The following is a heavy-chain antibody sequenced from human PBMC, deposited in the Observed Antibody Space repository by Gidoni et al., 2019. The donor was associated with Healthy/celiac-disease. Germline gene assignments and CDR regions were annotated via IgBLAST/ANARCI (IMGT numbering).Heavy chain of an antibody. CDR3: ARFNGAAGWSAFDI. CDR1: GFTVSSNY. V-gene: IGHV3-53*04. J-gene: IGHJ3*02. Sequence: EVQLVESGGGLVQPGGSLRLSCAASGFTVSSNYMSWVRQAPGKGLEWVSVIYSGGSTYYADSVKGRFTISRHNSKNTLYLQMNSLRAEDTAVYYCARFNGAAGWSAFDIWGQGTMVTVSS. CDR2: IYSGGST. D-gene: IGHD6-13*01.